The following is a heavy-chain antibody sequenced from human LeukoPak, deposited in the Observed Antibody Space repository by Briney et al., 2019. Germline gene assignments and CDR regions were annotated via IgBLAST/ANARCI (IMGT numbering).Heavy chain of an antibody. J-gene: IGHJ3*02. CDR2: VYYSGGT. CDR3: NTMKVESLAAFDT. V-gene: IGHV4-39*07. Sequence: PSETLSLTCTVSGGSISNSHYYWSWIRQSPGKGLEWIGSVYYSGGTYYNPSLKSRVTISIDRSKNQFSLKVNSVTATDTAMFYCNTMKVESLAAFDTWGRGTMVTVSS. D-gene: IGHD2-2*01. CDR1: GGSISNSHYY.